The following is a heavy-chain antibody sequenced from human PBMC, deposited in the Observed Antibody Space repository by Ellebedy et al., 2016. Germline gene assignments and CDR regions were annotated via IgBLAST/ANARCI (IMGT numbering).Heavy chain of an antibody. D-gene: IGHD2-2*01. Sequence: GGSLRLXXAASGFTVSSNYMSWVRQAPGKGLEWVSVIYSGGSTYYADSVKGRFTISRDNSKNTLYLQMNSLRAEDTAVYYCARGGMLYCSSTYCVDYWGQGTLVTVSS. CDR1: GFTVSSNY. CDR2: IYSGGST. J-gene: IGHJ4*02. CDR3: ARGGMLYCSSTYCVDY. V-gene: IGHV3-53*01.